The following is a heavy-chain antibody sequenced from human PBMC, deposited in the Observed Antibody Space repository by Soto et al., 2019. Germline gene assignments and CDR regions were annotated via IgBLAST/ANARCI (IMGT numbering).Heavy chain of an antibody. J-gene: IGHJ4*02. V-gene: IGHV3-23*01. CDR3: AKEGTSGLYYFDY. Sequence: GGSLRLSCAASGFTFSNAWMNWVRQAPGKGLEWVSIISGSGDTPYYADSVRGRFTISRDNSRNTLYLQMNSLRAGDSAKYYCAKEGTSGLYYFDYWGPGTLVTVSS. CDR1: GFTFSNAW. CDR2: ISGSGDTP. D-gene: IGHD6-19*01.